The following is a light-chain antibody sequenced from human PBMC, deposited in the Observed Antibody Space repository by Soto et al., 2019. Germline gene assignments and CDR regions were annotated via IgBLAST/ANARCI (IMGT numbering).Light chain of an antibody. CDR3: GTWDTSLSGVV. Sequence: VLTQPPSVSAAPGQKVTISCSGSSSNIGNNYVSWYQQVPGTAPKLLIYDNIKRPSGIPDRFSGSKSATSATLGITGLQTGDEADYYCGTWDTSLSGVVFGGGTQLTVL. CDR1: SSNIGNNY. J-gene: IGLJ2*01. CDR2: DNI. V-gene: IGLV1-51*01.